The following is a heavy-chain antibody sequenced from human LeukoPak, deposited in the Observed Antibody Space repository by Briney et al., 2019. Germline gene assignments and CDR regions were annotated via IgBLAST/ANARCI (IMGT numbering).Heavy chain of an antibody. Sequence: PSETLSLTCTVSGGSISSYYWTWIRQPPGKALEWIGYIYGSGRSNYNPSLKSRVTMSVDTSKNQFSLKLSSVTAADTAVYFGARHGIRVVPASMFDFWGQGILVTVSS. J-gene: IGHJ4*02. CDR1: GGSISSYY. D-gene: IGHD2-2*01. V-gene: IGHV4-59*08. CDR2: IYGSGRS. CDR3: ARHGIRVVPASMFDF.